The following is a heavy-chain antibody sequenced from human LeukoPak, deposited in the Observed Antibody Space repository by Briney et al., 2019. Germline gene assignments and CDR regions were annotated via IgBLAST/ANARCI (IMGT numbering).Heavy chain of an antibody. CDR2: IDWDDDK. D-gene: IGHD5-18*01. V-gene: IGHV2-70*11. Sequence: SGPTLVNPTQTLTLTCTFSGFSLSTSGMCVSWIRQPPGKALEWLARIDWDDDKYYSTSLKTRLTISKDTSKNQVVLTMTNMDPVDTATYYCARNPVDTAIGGGQPLDYWGQGTLVTVSS. CDR3: ARNPVDTAIGGGQPLDY. J-gene: IGHJ4*02. CDR1: GFSLSTSGMC.